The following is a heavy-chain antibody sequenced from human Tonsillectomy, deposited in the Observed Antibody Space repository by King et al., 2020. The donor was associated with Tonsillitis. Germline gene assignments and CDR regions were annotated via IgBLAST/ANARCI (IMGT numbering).Heavy chain of an antibody. CDR3: ARQWLSYYYGMDV. CDR2: ISWNSGSI. V-gene: IGHV3-9*01. Sequence: EWQLVQSGGGLVQPGRSLRLSCAASGFTFDDYVMHWVRQAPGKGLEWVSGISWNSGSIGYADSVKGRFTISRDNAKNSLYLQMNSLRAEDTALYYCARQWLSYYYGMDVWGQGTTVTVSS. CDR1: GFTFDDYV. D-gene: IGHD3-22*01. J-gene: IGHJ6*02.